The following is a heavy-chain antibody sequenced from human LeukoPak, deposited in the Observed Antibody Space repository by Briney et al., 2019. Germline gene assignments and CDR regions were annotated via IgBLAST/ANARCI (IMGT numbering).Heavy chain of an antibody. V-gene: IGHV1-69*05. J-gene: IGHJ4*02. Sequence: SVKVSCKASGGTFSSYAISWVRQAPGHGLEWMGRIIPIFGTANYAQKFQGRVTITTDESTSTAYMELSSLRSEDTAVYYCAIESGSYFGLRYFDYWGQGTLVTVSS. D-gene: IGHD1-26*01. CDR2: IIPIFGTA. CDR1: GGTFSSYA. CDR3: AIESGSYFGLRYFDY.